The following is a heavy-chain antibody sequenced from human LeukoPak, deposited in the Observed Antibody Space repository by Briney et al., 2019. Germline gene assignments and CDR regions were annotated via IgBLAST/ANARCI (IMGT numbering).Heavy chain of an antibody. CDR2: ISWNSGSI. CDR3: AKSILWFGELSYGMDV. D-gene: IGHD3-10*01. J-gene: IGHJ6*02. V-gene: IGHV3-9*01. CDR1: GFTFDDYA. Sequence: GRSLRLSCAASGFTFDDYAMHWVRQAPGKGLEWVSGISWNSGSIGYADSVKGRFTISRDNAKNSLYLQMNSLRAEDTALYYCAKSILWFGELSYGMDVWGQGTTVTVTS.